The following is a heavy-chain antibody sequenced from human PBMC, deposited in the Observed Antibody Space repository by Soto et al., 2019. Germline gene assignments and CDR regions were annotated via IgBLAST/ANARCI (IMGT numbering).Heavy chain of an antibody. D-gene: IGHD5-18*01. CDR1: GYSFVSYW. CDR2: IYPGDSDT. CDR3: AKTDGYEVEY. V-gene: IGHV5-51*01. J-gene: IGHJ4*02. Sequence: GESLKISCKGSGYSFVSYWIAWVRQMPGKGLEWMGSIYPGDSDTTYSPSIQGQVTISAYKSSTTVYLQWNTLKASDTAMYYCAKTDGYEVEYWGQGTQVTVSS.